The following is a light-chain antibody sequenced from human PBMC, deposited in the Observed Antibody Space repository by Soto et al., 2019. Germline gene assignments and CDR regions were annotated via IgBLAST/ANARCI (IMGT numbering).Light chain of an antibody. CDR3: QVWDSSSDHVI. Sequence: SSELTQPPSVSVAPGQTARMTCAGNNIGSKNVHWYQQKPGQAPTLVVYDDRRRPSGIPERLSGSNSGNTATLTISRVEAGDEADYYCQVWDSSSDHVIFGGGTKVTVL. V-gene: IGLV3-21*02. CDR2: DDR. CDR1: NIGSKN. J-gene: IGLJ2*01.